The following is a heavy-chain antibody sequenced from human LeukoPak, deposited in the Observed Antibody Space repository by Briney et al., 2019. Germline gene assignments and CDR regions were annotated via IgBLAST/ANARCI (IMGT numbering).Heavy chain of an antibody. V-gene: IGHV3-23*01. CDR3: AKTLWELLNYYYYGMDV. Sequence: GGSLRLSCAASGFIFSDYTMNWVRQAPGKGLEWVSAISGSGGSTYYADSVKGRFTISRDNSKNTLYLQMNSLRAEDTAVYYCAKTLWELLNYYYYGMDVWGQGTTVTVSS. J-gene: IGHJ6*02. CDR1: GFIFSDYT. CDR2: ISGSGGST. D-gene: IGHD1-26*01.